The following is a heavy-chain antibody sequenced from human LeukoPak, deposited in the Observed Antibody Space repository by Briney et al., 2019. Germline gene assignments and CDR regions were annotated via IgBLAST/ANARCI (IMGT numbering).Heavy chain of an antibody. J-gene: IGHJ4*02. CDR2: IGIDSGNT. D-gene: IGHD5-24*01. V-gene: IGHV3-48*01. CDR1: GFTFRDYS. CDR3: ARDYKYAFDN. Sequence: GGSLRLSWAASGFTFRDYSMNWVRQAPGKGLEWISYIGIDSGNTNYADSGKGRFTISGDKAKNSLYLQMNSLRVEDTAVYYCARDYKYAFDNWGQGTLVTVSS.